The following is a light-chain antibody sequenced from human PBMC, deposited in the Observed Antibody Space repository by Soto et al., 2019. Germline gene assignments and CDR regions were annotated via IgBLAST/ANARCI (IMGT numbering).Light chain of an antibody. Sequence: DIQMTQSPSSLSASLGDRVTITCRASQGIGVYLAWFQQKPGNVPKLLIYSASTLQSGVPARFSGSGSGTDFTLTISSLQPEDVATYYCQKYNSAPLTFGGGNKVEIK. J-gene: IGKJ4*01. CDR2: SAS. CDR1: QGIGVY. CDR3: QKYNSAPLT. V-gene: IGKV1-27*01.